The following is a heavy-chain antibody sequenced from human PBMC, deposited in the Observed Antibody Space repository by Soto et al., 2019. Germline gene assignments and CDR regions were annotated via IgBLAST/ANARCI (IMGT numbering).Heavy chain of an antibody. CDR1: GGSISSSSYY. Sequence: QLQLQESGPGLVKPSETLSLTCTVSGGSISSSSYYWGWIRQPPGKGLEWIGSIYYSGSTYYNPSLKSRVTISVDTSKNQFSLKLSSVTAADTAVYYCARASPLPGSGSYYHYYYGMDVWGQGTTVTVSS. J-gene: IGHJ6*02. D-gene: IGHD3-10*01. V-gene: IGHV4-39*01. CDR3: ARASPLPGSGSYYHYYYGMDV. CDR2: IYYSGST.